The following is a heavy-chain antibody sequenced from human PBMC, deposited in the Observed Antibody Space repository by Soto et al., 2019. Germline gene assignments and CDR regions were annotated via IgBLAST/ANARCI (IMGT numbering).Heavy chain of an antibody. CDR3: ARDRATMVRGVIPRWFDP. CDR2: INHSGST. J-gene: IGHJ5*02. D-gene: IGHD3-10*01. CDR1: GGYCGGHY. V-gene: IGHV4-34*01. Sequence: TWVVFGGYCGGHYGRWIIKPTGKGLEWIGEINHSGSTNYNPSLKSRVTISVDTSKNQFSLKLSSVTAADTAVYYCARDRATMVRGVIPRWFDPWGQGTLVTVSS.